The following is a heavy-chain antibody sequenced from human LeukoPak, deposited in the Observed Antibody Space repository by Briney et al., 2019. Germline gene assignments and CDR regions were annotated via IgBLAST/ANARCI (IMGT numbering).Heavy chain of an antibody. CDR3: ARAFFSGWLLYFDY. D-gene: IGHD6-19*01. Sequence: PSQTLSLTCTVSGGSISSGDYYWSWIRQPPGKGLEWIGYIYYSGSTYYNPSLKSRVTISVDTSKNQFSLKLSSVTAADTAVYYCARAFFSGWLLYFDYWGQGTLVTVSS. V-gene: IGHV4-30-4*01. CDR1: GGSISSGDYY. CDR2: IYYSGST. J-gene: IGHJ4*02.